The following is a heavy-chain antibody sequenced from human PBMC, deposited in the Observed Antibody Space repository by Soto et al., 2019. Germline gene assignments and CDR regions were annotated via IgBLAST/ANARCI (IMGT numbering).Heavy chain of an antibody. V-gene: IGHV4-59*02. CDR2: TYNTGST. J-gene: IGHJ4*02. CDR1: GDSVSTYW. Sequence: KPSETLSLTCTVSGDSVSTYWWSWIRQPPGKGLEWIAYTYNTGSTNYNPSLKSRVTISLDASKNQFSLKLSSVTAADTAVYYCARGPGASGTYHYHFDYWGPGTLVTVSS. D-gene: IGHD3-10*01. CDR3: ARGPGASGTYHYHFDY.